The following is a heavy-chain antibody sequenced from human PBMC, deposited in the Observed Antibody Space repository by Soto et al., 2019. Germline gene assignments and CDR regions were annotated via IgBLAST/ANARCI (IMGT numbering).Heavy chain of an antibody. CDR1: GYIFTNND. CDR3: ARGHEWGVVESRHYCFDY. CDR2: MNVISGNT. D-gene: IGHD2-2*01. V-gene: IGHV1-8*01. Sequence: QVQLVQSGPEVKKPGASIKVSCKASGYIFTNNDLNWVRQATGQGLEWIGMMNVISGNTAYADSFQGRVTMTRDTSTNTAYMELSSLRSDDTAVYYGARGHEWGVVESRHYCFDYWGQGTLVTVSS. J-gene: IGHJ4*02.